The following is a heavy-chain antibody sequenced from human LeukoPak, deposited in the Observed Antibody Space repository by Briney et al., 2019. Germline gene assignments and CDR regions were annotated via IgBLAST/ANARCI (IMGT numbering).Heavy chain of an antibody. CDR2: IKEDGSDK. CDR3: VRESDVWSGPGIGRPLDV. CDR1: GFTFSNSW. Sequence: TGGSLRLSCLASGFTFSNSWMTWVRQAPGRGLEWVANIKEDGSDKQYVDSVRGRFTISRDNAKNSVSLQMDGLRAEDTAVYHCVRESDVWSGPGIGRPLDVWGKGTTVTVSS. J-gene: IGHJ6*04. D-gene: IGHD3-3*01. V-gene: IGHV3-7*01.